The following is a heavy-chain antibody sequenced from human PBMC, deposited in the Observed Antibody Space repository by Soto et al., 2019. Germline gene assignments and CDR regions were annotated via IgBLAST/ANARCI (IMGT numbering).Heavy chain of an antibody. CDR2: ISAGSEGA. Sequence: GGSLRLSCAASGFTFSSHAMSWVRQAPGKGLEWISSISAGSEGAYYADSVQGRFTISRDISNNTLYLQMNSLRAEDTAVYYCARDLWWYLHWGQGTLVTVS. CDR1: GFTFSSHA. D-gene: IGHD2-15*01. V-gene: IGHV3-23*01. J-gene: IGHJ4*02. CDR3: ARDLWWYLH.